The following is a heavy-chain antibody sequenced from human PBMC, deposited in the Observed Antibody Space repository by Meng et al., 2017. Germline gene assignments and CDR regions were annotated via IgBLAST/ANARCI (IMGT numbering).Heavy chain of an antibody. CDR1: GGSISSGGYY. Sequence: QVPLQESGPGLVKPSQTLSLTCTVSGGSISSGGYYWSWIRQHPGKGLEWIGYIYYSGSTYYNPSLKSLVTISVDTSKNQFSLKLSSVTAADTAVYYCARVHYYDSSGYNNWYFDLWGRGTLVTASS. CDR2: IYYSGST. D-gene: IGHD3-22*01. V-gene: IGHV4-31*01. CDR3: ARVHYYDSSGYNNWYFDL. J-gene: IGHJ2*01.